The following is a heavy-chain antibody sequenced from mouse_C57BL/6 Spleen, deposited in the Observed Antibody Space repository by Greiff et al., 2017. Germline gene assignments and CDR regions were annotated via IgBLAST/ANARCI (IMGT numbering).Heavy chain of an antibody. CDR3: VRNGRGAMDY. Sequence: EVKVEESGGGLVQPKGSLKLSCAASGFSFNTYAMNWVRQAPGKGLEWVARIRSKSNNSATYYADTVKDRFTISRDDSESMLYLQMNNLKTEDTAMYYCVRNGRGAMDYWGQGTSVTVSS. V-gene: IGHV10-1*01. CDR2: IRSKSNNSAT. CDR1: GFSFNTYA. J-gene: IGHJ4*01.